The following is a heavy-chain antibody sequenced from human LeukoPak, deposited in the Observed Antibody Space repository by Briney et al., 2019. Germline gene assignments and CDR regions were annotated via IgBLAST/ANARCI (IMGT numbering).Heavy chain of an antibody. CDR1: GFTVSSNY. J-gene: IGHJ4*02. CDR2: ISTSGST. CDR3: ARLVGATEDY. Sequence: GGSLRLSCAASGFTVSSNYMSWVRQAPGKGLEWVSVISTSGSTYYADSAKGRFAISRDNSKNTLYLQMNSLRAEDTAVYYCARLVGATEDYWGQGTLVTVSS. V-gene: IGHV3-53*01. D-gene: IGHD1-26*01.